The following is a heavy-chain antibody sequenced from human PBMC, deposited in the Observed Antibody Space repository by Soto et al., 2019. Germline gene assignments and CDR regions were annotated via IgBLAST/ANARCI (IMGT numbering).Heavy chain of an antibody. V-gene: IGHV4-39*01. CDR1: GGSISSSSYY. CDR3: ARHRRDYDVWSGSNWFDP. D-gene: IGHD3-3*01. J-gene: IGHJ5*02. Sequence: NPSETLSLTCTVSGGSISSSSYYWGWIRQPPGRGLEWIGSIYYSGSTYYNPSLKSRVTISLDTSKNQFSLKLSSVTAADTAVYYCARHRRDYDVWSGSNWFDPWGQGTLVTVSS. CDR2: IYYSGST.